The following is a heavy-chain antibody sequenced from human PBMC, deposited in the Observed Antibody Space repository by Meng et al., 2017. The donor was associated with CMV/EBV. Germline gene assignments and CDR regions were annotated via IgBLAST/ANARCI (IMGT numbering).Heavy chain of an antibody. Sequence: SETLSLTCTVSGGSISSSSYYWGWIRQPPGKGLEWIGSIYYSGSTYYNPSLKSRVTISVDTSKNQFSLKLSSVTAADTAVYYCARHYRRAGRVDCWGQGTLVTVSS. CDR2: IYYSGST. CDR1: GGSISSSSYY. V-gene: IGHV4-39*01. J-gene: IGHJ4*02. D-gene: IGHD1-26*01. CDR3: ARHYRRAGRVDC.